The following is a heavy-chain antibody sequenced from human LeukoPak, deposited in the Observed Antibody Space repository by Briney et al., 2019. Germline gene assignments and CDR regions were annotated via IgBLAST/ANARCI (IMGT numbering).Heavy chain of an antibody. CDR2: ISWNSGSI. J-gene: IGHJ1*01. CDR1: GFTFSSYS. V-gene: IGHV3-9*01. D-gene: IGHD3-10*01. CDR3: AKSGSGSLEEYFQH. Sequence: AGGSLRLSCAASGFTFSSYSMNWVRQAPGKGLEWVSGISWNSGSIGYADSVKGRFTISRDNAKNSLYLQMNSLRAEDTALYYCAKSGSGSLEEYFQHWGQGTLVTVSS.